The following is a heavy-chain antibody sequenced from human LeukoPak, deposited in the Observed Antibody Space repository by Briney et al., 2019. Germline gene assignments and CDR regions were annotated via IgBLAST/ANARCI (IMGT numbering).Heavy chain of an antibody. J-gene: IGHJ6*03. V-gene: IGHV4-59*01. CDR1: GGSFSGYY. Sequence: SETLSLTCAVYGGSFSGYYWSWIRQPPGKGLEWIGYIYYSGSTNYNPSLKSRVTISVDTSKNQFSLKLSSVTAADTAVYYCAREVHYYMDVWGKGTTVTVSS. CDR3: AREVHYYMDV. CDR2: IYYSGST.